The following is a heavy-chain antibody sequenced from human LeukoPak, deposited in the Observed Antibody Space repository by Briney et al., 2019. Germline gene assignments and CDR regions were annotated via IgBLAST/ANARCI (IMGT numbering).Heavy chain of an antibody. CDR2: IYSGGST. D-gene: IGHD1-26*01. CDR1: GFTVSNNY. CDR3: ARISLGAIWGYYYGMDV. V-gene: IGHV3-53*05. J-gene: IGHJ6*02. Sequence: GGSLRLSCVVSGFTVSNNYMSWVRQAPRKGLEWVSLIYSGGSTYYADSVKGRFTISRDNSKNTVYLQMNSLRSEDTAVFYCARISLGAIWGYYYGMDVWGQGTTVTVSS.